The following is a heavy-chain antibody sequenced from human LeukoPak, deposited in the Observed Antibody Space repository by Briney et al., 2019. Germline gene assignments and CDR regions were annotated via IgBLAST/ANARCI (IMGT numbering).Heavy chain of an antibody. CDR2: ISSSSSYI. CDR1: GFTFSSYS. J-gene: IGHJ3*02. CDR3: ARDAAIFGGGGTDAFDI. D-gene: IGHD3-3*01. V-gene: IGHV3-21*01. Sequence: GGSLRLSCAASGFTFSSYSMNWVRQAPGKGLEWVSSISSSSSYIYYADSVKGRFTISRDNAKNSLYLQMSSRRAEDTAVYYCARDAAIFGGGGTDAFDIWGQGTMVTVSS.